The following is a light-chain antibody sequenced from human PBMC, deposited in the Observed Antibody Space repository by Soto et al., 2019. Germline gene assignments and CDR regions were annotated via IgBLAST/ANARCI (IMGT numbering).Light chain of an antibody. CDR1: SSDVGRYNY. CDR3: TSFTSSSTYV. CDR2: EVS. Sequence: QSALTQPASVSGSPGQSITISCTGTSSDVGRYNYVSWYQQHPGKAPKLMIYEVSNRPSGVSDRFSGSKSGNTASLTISGRKAEDEADYYCTSFTSSSTYVFGSGTKVTVL. J-gene: IGLJ1*01. V-gene: IGLV2-14*01.